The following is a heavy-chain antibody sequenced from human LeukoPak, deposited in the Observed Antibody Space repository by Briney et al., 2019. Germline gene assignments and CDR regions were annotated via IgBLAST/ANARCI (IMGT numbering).Heavy chain of an antibody. J-gene: IGHJ4*02. CDR1: GGSISSYY. V-gene: IGHV4-59*08. Sequence: SETLSLTCTVSGGSISSYYWSWIRQPPGKGLEWIGFIYYSGSTNYNPSLKSRVTISVDTSKNQFSLKLSSVTAADTAVYYCARYDVWGTYRAFDYWGQGTLVTVSS. CDR2: IYYSGST. D-gene: IGHD3-16*02. CDR3: ARYDVWGTYRAFDY.